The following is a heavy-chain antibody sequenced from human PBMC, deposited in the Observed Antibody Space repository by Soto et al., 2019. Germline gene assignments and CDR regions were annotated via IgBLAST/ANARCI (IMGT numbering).Heavy chain of an antibody. CDR3: AREYCSSTSCYGSNVNWFDP. Sequence: SETLSLTCTVSGGSISSYYWSWIRQPPGEGLEWIGYIYYSGSTNYNPSLKSRVTISVDTSKNQFSLKLSSVTAADTAVYYCAREYCSSTSCYGSNVNWFDPWGQGTLVTVSS. CDR1: GGSISSYY. J-gene: IGHJ5*02. V-gene: IGHV4-59*01. D-gene: IGHD2-2*01. CDR2: IYYSGST.